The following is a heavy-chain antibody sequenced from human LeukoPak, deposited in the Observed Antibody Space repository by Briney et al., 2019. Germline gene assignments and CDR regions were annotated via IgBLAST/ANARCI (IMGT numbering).Heavy chain of an antibody. CDR1: EIHLYKYA. CDR2: ISASGGNT. CDR3: AKYVSAKGPPYALGV. J-gene: IGHJ6*02. Sequence: GFLRLPCAGPEIHLYKYAMQLVRQAPGKGLEWVSGISASGGNTWYADSVKGRFTISRDNSKNTLYLQMNSLRAEDTAVYYCAKYVSAKGPPYALGVWGQGTTVTVSS. V-gene: IGHV3-23*01. D-gene: IGHD2/OR15-2a*01.